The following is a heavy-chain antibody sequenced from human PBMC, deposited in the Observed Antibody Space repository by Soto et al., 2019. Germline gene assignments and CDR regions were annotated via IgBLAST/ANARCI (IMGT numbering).Heavy chain of an antibody. CDR1: AYSFTSYW. Sequence: GESLKISCKGSAYSFTSYWIRWVRQMPGKGLEWMGRIDPSDSYTNYSPSFHGHVTITADKSISTAYLQWSSLKASYTAMYYCARYYYDSRGYSLHYYYYGMDVWGQGTTVTVSS. D-gene: IGHD3-22*01. V-gene: IGHV5-10-1*01. CDR3: ARYYYDSRGYSLHYYYYGMDV. J-gene: IGHJ6*02. CDR2: IDPSDSYT.